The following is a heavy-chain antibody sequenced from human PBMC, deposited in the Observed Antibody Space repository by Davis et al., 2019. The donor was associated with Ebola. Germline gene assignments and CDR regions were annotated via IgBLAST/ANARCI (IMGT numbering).Heavy chain of an antibody. D-gene: IGHD3-3*01. CDR2: IIPIFGTA. CDR1: GYTFTSYG. CDR3: ARGAIFGVVKGHYGMDV. J-gene: IGHJ6*04. Sequence: SVKVSCKASGYTFTSYGISWVRQAPGQGLEWMGGIIPIFGTANYAQKFQGRVTITADESTSPAYMELSSLRSEDTAVYYCARGAIFGVVKGHYGMDVWGKGTTVTVSS. V-gene: IGHV1-69*13.